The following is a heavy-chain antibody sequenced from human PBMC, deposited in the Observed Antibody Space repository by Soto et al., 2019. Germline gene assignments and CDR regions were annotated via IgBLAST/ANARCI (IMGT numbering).Heavy chain of an antibody. Sequence: SETLSLTCAVYGGSFSGYYWSWIRQPPGKGLEWIGEINHSGSTNYNPSLKSRVTISVDTSKNQFSLKLSSVTAADTAVYYCARVADSSGYYLNYWGQGTLVTVSS. V-gene: IGHV4-34*01. J-gene: IGHJ4*02. CDR3: ARVADSSGYYLNY. CDR2: INHSGST. CDR1: GGSFSGYY. D-gene: IGHD3-22*01.